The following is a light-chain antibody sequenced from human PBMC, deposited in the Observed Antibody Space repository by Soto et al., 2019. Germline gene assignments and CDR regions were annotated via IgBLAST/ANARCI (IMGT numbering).Light chain of an antibody. Sequence: EIVMTQSPDTLSVSPGERATLSCRASQSVFSSLAGYQQKPGQAPRLLIYGAATRATGIPARFSGSGSGTEFTLTISSLQSEDFAVYYCQQYHNWPAFGQGTKV. CDR1: QSVFSS. CDR2: GAA. CDR3: QQYHNWPA. J-gene: IGKJ1*01. V-gene: IGKV3-15*01.